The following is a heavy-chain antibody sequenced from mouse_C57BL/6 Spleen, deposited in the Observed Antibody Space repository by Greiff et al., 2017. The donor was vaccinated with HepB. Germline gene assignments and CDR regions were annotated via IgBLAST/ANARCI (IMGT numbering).Heavy chain of an antibody. J-gene: IGHJ2*01. V-gene: IGHV1-59*01. CDR2: IDPSDSYT. CDR1: GYTFTSYW. D-gene: IGHD1-1*01. Sequence: QVQLQQPGAELVRPGTSVKLSCKASGYTFTSYWMHWVKQRPGQGLEWIGVIDPSDSYTNYNQKFKGKATLTVDTSSSTAYMQLSSLTSEDSAVYYCAEMGLRSYWGQGTTLTVSS. CDR3: AEMGLRSY.